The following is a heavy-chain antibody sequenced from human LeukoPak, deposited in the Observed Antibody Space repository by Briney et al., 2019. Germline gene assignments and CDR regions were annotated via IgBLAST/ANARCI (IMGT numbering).Heavy chain of an antibody. CDR3: ARDRDSYGYGLYYFDY. D-gene: IGHD5-18*01. CDR2: IWYDGSNK. Sequence: GGSLRLSCAASGFTFSSYGMHWVRQAPGKGLEWVAVIWYDGSNKYYADSVKGRFTISRDNSKNTLNLQMNSLRAEDTAVYYCARDRDSYGYGLYYFDYWGQGTLVTVSS. CDR1: GFTFSSYG. J-gene: IGHJ4*02. V-gene: IGHV3-33*01.